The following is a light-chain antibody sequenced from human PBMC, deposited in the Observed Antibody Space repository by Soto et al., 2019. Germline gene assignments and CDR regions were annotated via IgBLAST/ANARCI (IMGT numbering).Light chain of an antibody. Sequence: QSVLTQPPSASRSPGQSVTISCTGTSSDVGGYNYVSWYQQHPGKAPKLMIYEVSKRPSGVPDRFSGSKSGNTASLTVSGLQAEEEADYYCSSYAGSNNYVVGTGTKVTVL. J-gene: IGLJ1*01. CDR3: SSYAGSNNYV. CDR1: SSDVGGYNY. V-gene: IGLV2-8*02. CDR2: EVS.